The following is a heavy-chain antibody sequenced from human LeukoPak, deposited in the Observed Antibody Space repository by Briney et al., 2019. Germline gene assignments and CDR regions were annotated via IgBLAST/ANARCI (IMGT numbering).Heavy chain of an antibody. CDR1: GFTFSTYS. V-gene: IGHV3-21*01. J-gene: IGHJ5*02. CDR3: ARDLSSIAARRSWFDP. Sequence: GGSLRLSCAASGFTFSTYSMNWVRQAPGKGLEWVAYIRSSSSYIYYADSVKGRFTISRDNAKNSLYLQMNSLRAEDTAVYYCARDLSSIAARRSWFDPWGQGTLVTVSS. CDR2: IRSSSSYI. D-gene: IGHD6-6*01.